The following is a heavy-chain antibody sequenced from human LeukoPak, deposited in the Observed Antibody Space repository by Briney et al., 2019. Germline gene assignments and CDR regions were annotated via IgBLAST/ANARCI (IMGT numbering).Heavy chain of an antibody. CDR2: ISSSGSTI. J-gene: IGHJ4*02. CDR1: GFTFSSYE. V-gene: IGHV3-48*03. Sequence: GGPLRLSCAASGFTFSSYEMNLVRQAPGKGLEWVSYISSSGSTIYYADSVKGRFTISRDNAKNSLYLQMNSLRAEDTAVYYCARDGYDFWSGYYTGFDYWGQGTLVTVSS. CDR3: ARDGYDFWSGYYTGFDY. D-gene: IGHD3-3*01.